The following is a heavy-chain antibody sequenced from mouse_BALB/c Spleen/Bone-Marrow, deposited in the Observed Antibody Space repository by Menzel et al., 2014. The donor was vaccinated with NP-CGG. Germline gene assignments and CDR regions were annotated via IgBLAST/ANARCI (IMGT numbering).Heavy chain of an antibody. V-gene: IGHV5-17*02. J-gene: IGHJ2*01. CDR1: GFTFSSFG. CDR2: ISSVSSTI. CDR3: SSVGNWDDFDY. D-gene: IGHD4-1*01. Sequence: DVKVEESGGGLVQPGGSRKFSGAASGFTFSSFGMHWVRQAPEKGREGVAYISSVSSTIYYADTVKGRFTISRDNPKNTLFLQMTSLRSEDTAMYYCSSVGNWDDFDYWGQGTTLTVSS.